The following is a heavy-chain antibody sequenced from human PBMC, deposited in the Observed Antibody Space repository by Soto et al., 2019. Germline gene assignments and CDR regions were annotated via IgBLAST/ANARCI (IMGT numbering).Heavy chain of an antibody. J-gene: IGHJ4*02. Sequence: GASVKVSCKASGYTFTRYTMNWVRQAPGQRLGWMGWINPDNGNTKSSQKFQDRVIITRDTSASTAYMDLSSLRSEDTAVYYCARDPETQPDFWSGYFAHRTYYFDYWGQGTLVTVSS. V-gene: IGHV1-3*01. D-gene: IGHD3-3*01. CDR1: GYTFTRYT. CDR2: INPDNGNT. CDR3: ARDPETQPDFWSGYFAHRTYYFDY.